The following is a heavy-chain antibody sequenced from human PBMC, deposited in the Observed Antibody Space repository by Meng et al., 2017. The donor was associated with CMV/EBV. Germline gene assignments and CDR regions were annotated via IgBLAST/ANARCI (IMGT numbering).Heavy chain of an antibody. J-gene: IGHJ4*02. CDR3: ARGGTRWIKVYNFDN. D-gene: IGHD1-14*01. V-gene: IGHV3-30-3*01. CDR2: VSYDGSNK. Sequence: GGSLRLSCTVSGFIFSTYAMHWVRQAPGKGLEWVSLVSYDGSNKYYADSVKGRFTISRDNSNNTQYLQMNSLRPEETAVYYCARGGTRWIKVYNFDNWGQETLVTVSS. CDR1: GFIFSTYA.